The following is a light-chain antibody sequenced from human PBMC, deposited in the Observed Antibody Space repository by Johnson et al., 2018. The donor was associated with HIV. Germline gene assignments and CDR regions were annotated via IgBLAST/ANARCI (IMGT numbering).Light chain of an antibody. CDR3: GSWDSSLSAYV. J-gene: IGLJ1*01. V-gene: IGLV1-51*02. CDR1: SFNIGINF. Sequence: QSVLTQPPSVSAAPGQRVTISCSGSSFNIGINFVSWYQQVPGTAPKLLICESNKRPSGIPNRFSGSKSGTSGTLGITGLQTGDEADYYCGSWDSSLSAYVFGTGTKVTVL. CDR2: ESN.